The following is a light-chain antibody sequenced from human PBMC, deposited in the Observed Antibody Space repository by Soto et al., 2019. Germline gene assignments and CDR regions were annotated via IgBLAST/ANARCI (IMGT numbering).Light chain of an antibody. J-gene: IGKJ1*01. Sequence: IVMTQSPATLSVSPGGRASLSCRASQSVSNNLAWYQQKPGQAPRLLIYGASTRAAGIPGRFSGSGSGTEFTLIISSLQSDDFAVSYCQPYHNGGSTFAHGTKV. CDR3: QPYHNGGST. V-gene: IGKV3-15*01. CDR1: QSVSNN. CDR2: GAS.